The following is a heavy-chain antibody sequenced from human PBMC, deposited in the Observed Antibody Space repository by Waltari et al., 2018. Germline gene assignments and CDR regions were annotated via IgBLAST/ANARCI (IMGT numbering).Heavy chain of an antibody. J-gene: IGHJ5*02. D-gene: IGHD5-12*01. CDR1: GFTFIHYV. CDR3: AKRGSDGAWFDP. Sequence: EVQLLDSGGGLVQPGGSLRLSCAASGFTFIHYVMSWFRQAPGKGLEWVSTISSGGNTYYADSVKGRLTVSRDNSKNTLYLQMNSLRAEDTAVYYCAKRGSDGAWFDPWGQGTLVTVSS. CDR2: ISSGGNT. V-gene: IGHV3-23*01.